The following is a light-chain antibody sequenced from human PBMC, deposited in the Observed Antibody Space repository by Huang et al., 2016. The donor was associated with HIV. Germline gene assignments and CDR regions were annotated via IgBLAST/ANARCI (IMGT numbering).Light chain of an antibody. CDR1: QNINRY. J-gene: IGKJ2*01. V-gene: IGKV1-39*01. Sequence: DIQITQSPSSLSASVGDRVNITCRASQNINRYLNWYQQRPGEAPKLLIHGASSLQGRVPSRLTGSGCGTDFTRTISSLQPEDSATYYCQQSARTPRTFGQGTKLEI. CDR2: GAS. CDR3: QQSARTPRT.